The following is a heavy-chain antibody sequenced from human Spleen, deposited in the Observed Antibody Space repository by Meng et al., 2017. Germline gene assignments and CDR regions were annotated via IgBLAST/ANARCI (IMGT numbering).Heavy chain of an antibody. CDR1: LGSVNSANYY. Sequence: SETLSLTCTVSLGSVNSANYYWSWIRQAPGKGLEWIGYTSHSGSTKYTPSLKGRVTISVDTANNQFSLKLSSVTAADTAVYYCARWMEQGGSGSYGPYYYYYGMDVWGQGTTVTVSS. CDR2: TSHSGST. J-gene: IGHJ6*02. D-gene: IGHD3-10*01. V-gene: IGHV4-61*01. CDR3: ARWMEQGGSGSYGPYYYYYGMDV.